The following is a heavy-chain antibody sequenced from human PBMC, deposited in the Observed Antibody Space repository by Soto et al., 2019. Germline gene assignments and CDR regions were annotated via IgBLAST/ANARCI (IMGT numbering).Heavy chain of an antibody. CDR3: AKGSLAAAAYNWFDP. J-gene: IGHJ5*02. CDR1: GFTFDDYA. Sequence: EVQLVESGGGLVQPGRSLRLSCAASGFTFDDYAMHWVRQAPGKGLEWVSGISWNSGSIGYEDSVKGRFTISRDNAKNSLYLQMNSLRVEDTAFYYCAKGSLAAAAYNWFDPWGQGTLVTVSS. D-gene: IGHD6-13*01. V-gene: IGHV3-9*01. CDR2: ISWNSGSI.